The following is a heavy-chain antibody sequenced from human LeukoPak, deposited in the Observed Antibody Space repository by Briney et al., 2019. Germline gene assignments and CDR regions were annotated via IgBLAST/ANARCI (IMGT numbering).Heavy chain of an antibody. Sequence: SETLSLTCTVSGGSISSYYWSWIRQPPGKGLEWIGYIYYSGSTNYNPSLKSRVTISVDTSQNQFSLKLSSVTAADTAVYYCARHVVSSWRPYYFDYWGQGTLVTVSS. CDR2: IYYSGST. V-gene: IGHV4-59*08. CDR1: GGSISSYY. J-gene: IGHJ4*02. D-gene: IGHD6-13*01. CDR3: ARHVVSSWRPYYFDY.